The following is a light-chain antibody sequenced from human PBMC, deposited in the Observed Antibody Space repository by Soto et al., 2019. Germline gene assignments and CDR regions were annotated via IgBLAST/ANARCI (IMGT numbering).Light chain of an antibody. Sequence: DTMLPQVTCHLPLSLGARATLSCRASQSVSNNYLAWYQQKPGQAPRLLIYGASNRATGIPDRFSGSGSGTHFTLTTSRLVPEYCAVYYCQLYGSLGPFGHGTIVDIK. J-gene: IGKJ3*01. CDR1: QSVSNNY. V-gene: IGKV3-20*01. CDR2: GAS. CDR3: QLYGSLGP.